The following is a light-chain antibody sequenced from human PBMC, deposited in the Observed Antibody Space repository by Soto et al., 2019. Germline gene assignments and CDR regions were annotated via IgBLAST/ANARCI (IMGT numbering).Light chain of an antibody. CDR3: SSYVSSSTPLI. V-gene: IGLV2-14*01. CDR1: SSDVGGHNY. J-gene: IGLJ2*01. Sequence: QSALTQPASVSGSPGQSITISCTGTSSDVGGHNYVSWYQQHPGKAPKLLIYEVSNRPSGVSNRFSGSKSGNTASLTISGLQAEDEADYHCSSYVSSSTPLIFGGGTKLTVL. CDR2: EVS.